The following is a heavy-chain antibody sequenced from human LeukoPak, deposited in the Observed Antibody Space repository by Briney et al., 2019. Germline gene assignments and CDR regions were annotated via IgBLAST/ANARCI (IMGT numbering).Heavy chain of an antibody. J-gene: IGHJ4*02. CDR3: ARVQPRYCTNGVCYYFDC. Sequence: SETLSLTCTVSGYSISSGYYWGWIRQPPGKGLEWIGSIYHSGSTYYNPSLKSRVTISVDTSKNQFSLKLSSVTAADTAVYYCARVQPRYCTNGVCYYFDCWGQGTLVTVSS. CDR1: GYSISSGYY. CDR2: IYHSGST. D-gene: IGHD2-8*01. V-gene: IGHV4-38-2*02.